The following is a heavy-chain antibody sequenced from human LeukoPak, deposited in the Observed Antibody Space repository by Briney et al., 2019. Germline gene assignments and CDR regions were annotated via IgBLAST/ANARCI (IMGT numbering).Heavy chain of an antibody. D-gene: IGHD1-7*01. Sequence: GGTLRLSCAASGFTFSSFGMHWVRQAPGKGLEWVAFIQFDGNNQQYAGSVKGRFTISRDKNTLHVQMNSLRLEDTAVYYCARNWYSAFDYWGQGTLITVAS. V-gene: IGHV3-30*02. CDR1: GFTFSSFG. CDR2: IQFDGNNQ. J-gene: IGHJ4*02. CDR3: ARNWYSAFDY.